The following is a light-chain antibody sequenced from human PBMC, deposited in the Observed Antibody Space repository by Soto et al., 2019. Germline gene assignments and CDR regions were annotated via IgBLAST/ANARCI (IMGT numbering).Light chain of an antibody. Sequence: QSALTQPASVSGSPGQSITISCTGISSDVGGYNYVSWYQQHPGKAPKLMIYDVSNRPSVVSNRFSGSKSGNTASLTISGLQAEDEADYYCSSYTSSSTLEYVFGTGTKVTVL. CDR3: SSYTSSSTLEYV. CDR1: SSDVGGYNY. V-gene: IGLV2-14*01. J-gene: IGLJ1*01. CDR2: DVS.